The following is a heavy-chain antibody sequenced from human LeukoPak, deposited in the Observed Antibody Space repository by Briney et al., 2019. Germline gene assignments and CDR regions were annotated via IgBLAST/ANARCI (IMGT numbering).Heavy chain of an antibody. Sequence: PGRSLRLSCTASGFTFSSYAMHWVRQAPGKGLEWVAVISYDGSNKYYADSVKGRFTISRDNAKNSLYLQMNSLRAEDTAVYYCARGGSRHPSPEDYWGQGTLVTVSS. J-gene: IGHJ4*02. CDR2: ISYDGSNK. V-gene: IGHV3-30-3*01. D-gene: IGHD1-1*01. CDR3: ARGGSRHPSPEDY. CDR1: GFTFSSYA.